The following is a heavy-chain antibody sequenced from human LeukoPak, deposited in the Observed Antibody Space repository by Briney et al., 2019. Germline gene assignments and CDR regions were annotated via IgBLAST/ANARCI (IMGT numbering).Heavy chain of an antibody. V-gene: IGHV5-51*01. J-gene: IGHJ4*02. D-gene: IGHD3-22*01. CDR2: IYPGDSDT. CDR3: ARATYDSSGYYLNHFDY. CDR1: GYSFTSYW. Sequence: GESLKISCKGSGYSFTSYWIVWVRQMPGKGLEWMGIIYPGDSDTKYSPSFPGQVTISADKSITTAYLQWSSLKASDTAMYYCARATYDSSGYYLNHFDYWGQGTLVTVSS.